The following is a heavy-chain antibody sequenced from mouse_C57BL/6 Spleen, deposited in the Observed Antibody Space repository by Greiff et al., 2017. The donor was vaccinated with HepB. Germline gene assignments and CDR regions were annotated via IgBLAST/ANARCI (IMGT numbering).Heavy chain of an antibody. CDR2: IDPSDSET. Sequence: VQLQQPGAELVRPGSSVKLSCKASGYTFTSYWMHWVKQRPIQGLEWIGNIDPSDSETHYNQKFKDKATLTVDKSSSTAYMQLSSLTSEDSAVYYCAREGYYGSGAMDYWGQGTSVTVSS. CDR3: AREGYYGSGAMDY. J-gene: IGHJ4*01. V-gene: IGHV1-52*01. D-gene: IGHD1-1*01. CDR1: GYTFTSYW.